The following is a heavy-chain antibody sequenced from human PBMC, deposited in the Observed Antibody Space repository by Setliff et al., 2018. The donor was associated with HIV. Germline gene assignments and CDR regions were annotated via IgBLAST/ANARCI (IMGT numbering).Heavy chain of an antibody. CDR1: GFTFGSYA. J-gene: IGHJ4*02. D-gene: IGHD1-26*01. CDR3: ARDRYSGSSTDY. CDR2: ISGSGDST. V-gene: IGHV3-23*01. Sequence: PGGSLRLSCAPSGFTFGSYAMSWVRQAPGKGLEWVSVISGSGDSTFYADSLKGRFTISRDNVKNSLYLQMNSLRAEDTVVYYCARDRYSGSSTDYWGQGTLVTVSS.